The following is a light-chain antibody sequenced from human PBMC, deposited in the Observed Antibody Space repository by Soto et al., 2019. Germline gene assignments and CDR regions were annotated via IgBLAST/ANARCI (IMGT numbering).Light chain of an antibody. Sequence: EIVLTQSPGTLSLSPGERATLSCRTSQSVSDSQLAWYQQKPGQAPRLLIYAVSTRATTIPDRFSGSGSGTDFTLTISRLEPEDFAVYYCQQYASSPLTFGGGTKVDIK. J-gene: IGKJ4*01. V-gene: IGKV3-20*01. CDR3: QQYASSPLT. CDR1: QSVSDSQ. CDR2: AVS.